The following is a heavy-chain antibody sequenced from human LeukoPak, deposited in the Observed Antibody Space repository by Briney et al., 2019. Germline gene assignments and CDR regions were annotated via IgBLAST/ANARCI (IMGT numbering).Heavy chain of an antibody. CDR1: GGSISSYY. D-gene: IGHD6-6*01. CDR2: INYSGST. CDR3: ARESGSYSNSYRFDC. V-gene: IGHV4-59*01. Sequence: SETLSLTCTVSGGSISSYYWSWIRQPPGKGLEWIGYINYSGSTNYNPSLKSRVTISGDTSKNQFSLKLSSVTAADTAVYYCARESGSYSNSYRFDCWGQGTLVTVSS. J-gene: IGHJ4*02.